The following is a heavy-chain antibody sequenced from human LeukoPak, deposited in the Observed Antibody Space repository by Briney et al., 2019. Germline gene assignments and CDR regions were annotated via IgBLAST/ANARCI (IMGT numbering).Heavy chain of an antibody. CDR3: ARHGRWELPDY. Sequence: SETLSLTCTVSGGSISSSSYYWGWIRQPPGKGLEWIGSIYYSRSTYYNPSLKSRVTISVDTSKNQFSLKLSSVTAADTAVYYCARHGRWELPDYWGQGTLVTVSS. J-gene: IGHJ4*02. D-gene: IGHD1-26*01. CDR2: IYYSRST. CDR1: GGSISSSSYY. V-gene: IGHV4-39*01.